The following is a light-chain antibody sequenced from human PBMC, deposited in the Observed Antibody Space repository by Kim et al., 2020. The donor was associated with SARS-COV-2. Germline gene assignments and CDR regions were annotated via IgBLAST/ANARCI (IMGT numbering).Light chain of an antibody. J-gene: IGKJ2*01. V-gene: IGKV3-15*01. CDR2: GAS. CDR3: LQYTNWPEYT. CDR1: QTVSGN. Sequence: EIVLTQSPASLSSSHGERATLSCRGSQTVSGNLAWYQQKPGQPPRLLIYGASTRAPGVAARFSGGGSETEFTLNITNLQSEDFAVYFCLQYTNWPEYTSGQGTKLEI.